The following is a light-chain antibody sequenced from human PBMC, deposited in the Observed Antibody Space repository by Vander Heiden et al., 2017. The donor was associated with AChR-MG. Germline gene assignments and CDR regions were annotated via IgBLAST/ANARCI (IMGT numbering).Light chain of an antibody. CDR1: SLRSYY. V-gene: IGLV3-19*01. CDR3: NSRGV. CDR2: GKN. Sequence: SSELTQDPAVSVALGQTFRITCQGESLRSYYESWYQQKPGQAPVLGIYGKNNRPAGIPYRFSGSSSGNTASLTITGAQAEDEADYYCNSRGVFGGGTKLTVL. J-gene: IGLJ2*01.